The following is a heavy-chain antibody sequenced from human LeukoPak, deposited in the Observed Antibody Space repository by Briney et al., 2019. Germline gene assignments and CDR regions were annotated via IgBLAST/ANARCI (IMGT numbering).Heavy chain of an antibody. CDR3: ARTLSEYSSSSLGY. CDR2: IYYSGST. J-gene: IGHJ4*02. CDR1: GGSISSYY. Sequence: SETLSLTCTASGGSISSYYWSWIRQPPGKGLEWIGYIYYSGSTNYNPSLKSRVTISVDTSKNRFSLKLSSVTAADTAVYYCARTLSEYSSSSLGYWGQGTLVTVSS. V-gene: IGHV4-59*01. D-gene: IGHD6-6*01.